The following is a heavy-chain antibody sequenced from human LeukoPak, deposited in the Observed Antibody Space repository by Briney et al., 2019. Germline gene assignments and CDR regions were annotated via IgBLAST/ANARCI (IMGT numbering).Heavy chain of an antibody. D-gene: IGHD5-24*01. V-gene: IGHV1-18*01. CDR2: IIAYSGYS. CDR3: ARDGGAYNGFDY. CDR1: GYTFSSYG. J-gene: IGHJ4*02. Sequence: ASVKVSCKASGYTFSSYGIIWVRQAPGQGLDWMGWIIAYSGYSNYAQRLQGRLTMTTDTSTSTAYMELRSLSSDDTAVYYCARDGGAYNGFDYWGQGTLVTVSS.